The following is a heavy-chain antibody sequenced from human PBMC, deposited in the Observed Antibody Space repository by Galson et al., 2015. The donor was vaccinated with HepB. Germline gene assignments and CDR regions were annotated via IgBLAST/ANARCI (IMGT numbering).Heavy chain of an antibody. D-gene: IGHD6-19*01. V-gene: IGHV3-48*04. CDR3: ARDLYIAVAGKGVDFDY. CDR2: ISSSGSTI. Sequence: SLRLSCAASGFTFSSYSMNWVRQAPGKGLEWVSYISSSGSTIYYADSVKGRFTISRDNAKNTLYLQMNSLRAEDTAVYYCARDLYIAVAGKGVDFDYWGQGTLVTVSS. CDR1: GFTFSSYS. J-gene: IGHJ4*02.